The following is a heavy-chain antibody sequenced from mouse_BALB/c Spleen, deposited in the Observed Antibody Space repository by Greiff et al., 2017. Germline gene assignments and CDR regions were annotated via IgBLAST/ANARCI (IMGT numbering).Heavy chain of an antibody. J-gene: IGHJ2*01. CDR3: ARAYYYYGSSYLYFDY. V-gene: IGHV1-14*01. Sequence: VQLQQSGPELVKPGASVKMSCKASGYTFTSYVMHWVKQKPGQGLEWIGYINPYNDGTKYNEKFKGKATLTSDKSSSTAYMELSSLTSEDSAVYYCARAYYYYGSSYLYFDYWGQGTTLTVSS. CDR1: GYTFTSYV. D-gene: IGHD1-1*01. CDR2: INPYNDGT.